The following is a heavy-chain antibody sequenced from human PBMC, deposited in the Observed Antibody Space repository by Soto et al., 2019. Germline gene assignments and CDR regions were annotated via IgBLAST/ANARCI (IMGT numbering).Heavy chain of an antibody. CDR2: ISSSSSTI. Sequence: PGGSLRLSCAASGFTFSSYSMNWVRQAPGKGLEWVSYISSSSSTIYYADSVKGRFTISRDNAKNSLYLQMNSLRDEDTAVYYCARDRYGDYGYYYYGMDVWGQATTVTVSS. V-gene: IGHV3-48*02. CDR1: GFTFSSYS. D-gene: IGHD4-17*01. J-gene: IGHJ6*02. CDR3: ARDRYGDYGYYYYGMDV.